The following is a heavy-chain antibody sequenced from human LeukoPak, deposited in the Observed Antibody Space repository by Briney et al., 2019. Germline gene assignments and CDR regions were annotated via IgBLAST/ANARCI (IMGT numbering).Heavy chain of an antibody. CDR2: LSSSGSAF. V-gene: IGHV3-48*03. Sequence: PGGSLRLSCEDSGFTFRSYEMNWVRQAPGKGLEWIAYLSSSGSAFSYADSVKGRFTIARDNAKNSVYLEMNSLRADDTAVYYCARSGHYDSSGYYFQSRPFDYWGQGTLVTVSS. CDR1: GFTFRSYE. D-gene: IGHD3-22*01. CDR3: ARSGHYDSSGYYFQSRPFDY. J-gene: IGHJ4*02.